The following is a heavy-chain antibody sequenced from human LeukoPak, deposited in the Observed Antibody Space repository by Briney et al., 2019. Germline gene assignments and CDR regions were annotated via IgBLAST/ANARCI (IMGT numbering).Heavy chain of an antibody. Sequence: ASVKVSCKASGYTFTGYYMHWVRQAPGQGLEWMGQINPNSGGTNYAQKFQGRVTMTRDTSISTAYMELSRLRSDDTAVYYCARSLYGRDAFDIWGQGTMVTVSS. V-gene: IGHV1-2*06. D-gene: IGHD2-8*01. J-gene: IGHJ3*02. CDR1: GYTFTGYY. CDR3: ARSLYGRDAFDI. CDR2: INPNSGGT.